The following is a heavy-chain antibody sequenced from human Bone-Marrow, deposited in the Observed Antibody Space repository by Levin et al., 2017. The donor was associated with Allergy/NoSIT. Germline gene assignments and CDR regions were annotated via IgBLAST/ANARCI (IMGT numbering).Heavy chain of an antibody. D-gene: IGHD3-10*01. CDR1: GGSISSYY. J-gene: IGHJ4*02. Sequence: MTSETLSLTCTVSGGSISSYYWSWVRQPPGKGLEWIGYIYYNGETNYNPSLQSRLTISVDRSTNQFSLKLSSVTAADTAVYYCARNFGERLYFEYWGQGALVTVSS. V-gene: IGHV4-59*01. CDR2: IYYNGET. CDR3: ARNFGERLYFEY.